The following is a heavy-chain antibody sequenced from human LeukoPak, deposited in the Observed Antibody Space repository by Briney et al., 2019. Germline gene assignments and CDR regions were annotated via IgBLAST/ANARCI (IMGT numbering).Heavy chain of an antibody. CDR3: ARDNYLVGYSYGTYCYYMDV. CDR1: GYTFTSYD. Sequence: ASVKVSCKASGYTFTSYDINWVRQATGQGLEWMGWMNPNSGNTGYAQKFQGRVTITRNTSISTAYMELSSLRSEDTAVYYCARDNYLVGYSYGTYCYYMDVWGKGTTVTVSS. CDR2: MNPNSGNT. D-gene: IGHD5-18*01. J-gene: IGHJ6*03. V-gene: IGHV1-8*03.